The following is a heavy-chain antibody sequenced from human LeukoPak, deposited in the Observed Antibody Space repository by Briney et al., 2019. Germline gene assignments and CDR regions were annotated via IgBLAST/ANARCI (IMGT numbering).Heavy chain of an antibody. Sequence: GASLQISCKGSGYIFTSYWIGWVRQLPGKGLEWMGIIYPGDSDTRYSPSFQGQVTISADKSISTAYLQWSSLKASDTAMYYCARQAYYDSSGYSTIEDYWGQGTLVTVSS. CDR3: ARQAYYDSSGYSTIEDY. V-gene: IGHV5-51*01. D-gene: IGHD3-22*01. CDR2: IYPGDSDT. J-gene: IGHJ4*02. CDR1: GYIFTSYW.